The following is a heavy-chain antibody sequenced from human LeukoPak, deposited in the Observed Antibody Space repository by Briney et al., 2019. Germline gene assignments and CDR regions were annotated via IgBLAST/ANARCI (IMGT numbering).Heavy chain of an antibody. J-gene: IGHJ6*03. V-gene: IGHV4-4*07. CDR1: GGSISSYY. D-gene: IGHD6-13*01. CDR2: IYTSGST. Sequence: SETLSLTCTVSGGSISSYYWSWIRQPAGKGLEWIGRIYTSGSTNYNPSLKSRVTMSVDTSKNQFSLKLSPVTAADTAVYYCARDSEYSSSWYGYYYYYMDVWGKGTTVTVSS. CDR3: ARDSEYSSSWYGYYYYYMDV.